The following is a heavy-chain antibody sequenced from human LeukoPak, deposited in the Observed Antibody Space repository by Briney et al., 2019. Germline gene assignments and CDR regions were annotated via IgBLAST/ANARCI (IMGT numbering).Heavy chain of an antibody. CDR2: NKSRTDGGTT. D-gene: IGHD2-2*01. V-gene: IGHV3-15*01. CDR3: TTLVVPPG. J-gene: IGHJ4*02. Sequence: GGSLRLSCAASGFTFSSYSMSWVRQAPGKGLEWVGRNKSRTDGGTTDYAAPVKGRFTISRDDSKNTLYLQMNSLKTEDTAVYYCTTLVVPPGWGQGTLVTVSS. CDR1: GFTFSSYS.